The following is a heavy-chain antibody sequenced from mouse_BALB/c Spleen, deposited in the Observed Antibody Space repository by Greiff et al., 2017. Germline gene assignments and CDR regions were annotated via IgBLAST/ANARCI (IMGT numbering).Heavy chain of an antibody. Sequence: QVQLQQPGAELVKPGASVKLSCKASGYTFTSYWMHWVKQRPGQGLEWIGEINPSNGRTNYNEKFKSKATLTVDKSSSTAYMQLSSLTSEDSAVYYCARGYGNYAMDYWGQGTSVTVSS. CDR3: ARGYGNYAMDY. CDR1: GYTFTSYW. V-gene: IGHV1S81*02. CDR2: INPSNGRT. D-gene: IGHD2-10*02. J-gene: IGHJ4*01.